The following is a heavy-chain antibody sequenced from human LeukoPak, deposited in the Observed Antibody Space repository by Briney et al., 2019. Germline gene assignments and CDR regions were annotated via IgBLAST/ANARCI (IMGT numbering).Heavy chain of an antibody. CDR2: IIPIFGTA. CDR3: ARGRGCSSTSCFSYYFDY. J-gene: IGHJ4*02. V-gene: IGHV1-69*05. CDR1: GYTFTSYG. D-gene: IGHD2-2*01. Sequence: SVKVSCKASGYTFTSYGISWVRQAPGQGLEWMGGIIPIFGTANYAQKFQGRVTITTDESTSTAYMELSSLRSEDTAVYYCARGRGCSSTSCFSYYFDYWGQGTLVTVSS.